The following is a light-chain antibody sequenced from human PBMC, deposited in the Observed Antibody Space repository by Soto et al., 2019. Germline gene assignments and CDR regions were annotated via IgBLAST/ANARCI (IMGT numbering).Light chain of an antibody. Sequence: DIVMTQSPDSLAVSLGERATINCKSSQSVLYSSSNKDYLAWYQQKPGQPPKLLIYWASTRESGVPDRFSGSGSGTDFTLTISSLQAEDVAVYYCQQYYTPPHTFGQGTKLEIK. CDR3: QQYYTPPHT. J-gene: IGKJ2*01. CDR1: QSVLYSSSNKDY. CDR2: WAS. V-gene: IGKV4-1*01.